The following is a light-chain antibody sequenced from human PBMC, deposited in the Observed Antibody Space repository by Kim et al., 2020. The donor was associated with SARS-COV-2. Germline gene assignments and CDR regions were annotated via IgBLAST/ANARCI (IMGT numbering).Light chain of an antibody. CDR3: SSYAGTQNLV. CDR2: EVN. V-gene: IGLV2-8*01. Sequence: GQSSTISRTGTSSDSGGYNFVASNRQHTGKGPEVMIYEVNKRPSGVPDRFSGSKSGNTASLTVSGLQAEDEADYYCSSYAGTQNLVFGVGTQLTVL. CDR1: SSDSGGYNF. J-gene: IGLJ2*01.